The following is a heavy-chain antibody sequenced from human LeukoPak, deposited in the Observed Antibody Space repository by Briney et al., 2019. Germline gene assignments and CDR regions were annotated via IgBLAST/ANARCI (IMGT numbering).Heavy chain of an antibody. V-gene: IGHV3-48*03. D-gene: IGHD3-9*01. J-gene: IGHJ5*02. CDR1: GFTFSSYE. CDR3: ARWYYDILTGYYWFDP. Sequence: PGGSLRLSCAASGFTFSSYEMNWVRQAPGKGLEWVSYISSSGSTIYYADSVKGRFTISRDNAKNSLYLQMNSLRAEDTAVYYCARWYYDILTGYYWFDPWGQGTLVTVPS. CDR2: ISSSGSTI.